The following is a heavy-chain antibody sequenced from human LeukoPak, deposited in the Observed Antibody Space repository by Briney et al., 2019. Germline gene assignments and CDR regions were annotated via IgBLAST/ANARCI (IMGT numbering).Heavy chain of an antibody. CDR3: AREGYSSSHFDY. J-gene: IGHJ4*02. V-gene: IGHV3-21*01. D-gene: IGHD6-13*01. CDR2: ISSSSSYI. CDR1: GFTFDDYA. Sequence: GGSPRLSCAASGFTFDDYAMHWVQQAPGKGLEWVSSISSSSSYIYYADSVKGRFTISRDNAKNSLYLQMNSLRAEDTAVYYCAREGYSSSHFDYWGQGTLVTVSS.